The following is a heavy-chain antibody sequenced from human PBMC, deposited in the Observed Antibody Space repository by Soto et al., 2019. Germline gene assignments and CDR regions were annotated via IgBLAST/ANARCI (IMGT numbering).Heavy chain of an antibody. V-gene: IGHV1-18*01. CDR1: GYTFTSYG. CDR3: AREANYYGSGSTLTNLDY. J-gene: IGHJ4*02. CDR2: ISAYNGNT. Sequence: ASVKVSCKASGYTFTSYGISWVRQAPGQGLEWMGWISAYNGNTNYAQKLQGRVTMTTDTSTSTAYMELRSLRSDDTAVYYCAREANYYGSGSTLTNLDYWGQGTLVTVSS. D-gene: IGHD3-10*01.